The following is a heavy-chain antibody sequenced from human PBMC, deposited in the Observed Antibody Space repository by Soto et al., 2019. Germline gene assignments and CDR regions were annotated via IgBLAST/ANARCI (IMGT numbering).Heavy chain of an antibody. V-gene: IGHV3-21*01. CDR2: ISSSSSYI. J-gene: IGHJ5*02. Sequence: GGSLRLSCAASGFTFSSYSMNWVRQAPGKGLEWVSSISSSSSYIYYADSVKGRFTISRDNAKNSLYLQMNSLRAEDTAVYYCARDDSVGVSVGEMTFDPWGQGTLVTVSS. D-gene: IGHD3-10*01. CDR1: GFTFSSYS. CDR3: ARDDSVGVSVGEMTFDP.